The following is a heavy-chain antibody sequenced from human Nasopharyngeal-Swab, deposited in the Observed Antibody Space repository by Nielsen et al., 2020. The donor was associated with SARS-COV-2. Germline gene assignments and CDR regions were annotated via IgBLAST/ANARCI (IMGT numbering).Heavy chain of an antibody. D-gene: IGHD3-10*01. CDR3: ARDPKYYYGSGRLTDYYYYYYMDV. CDR2: IKQDESEK. Sequence: WIRQPPGKGLEWVANIKQDESEKYYVDSVKGRFTVSRDNAKNSLYLQMNSLRAEDTAVYYCARDPKYYYGSGRLTDYYYYYYMDVWGKGTTVTVSS. V-gene: IGHV3-7*01. J-gene: IGHJ6*03.